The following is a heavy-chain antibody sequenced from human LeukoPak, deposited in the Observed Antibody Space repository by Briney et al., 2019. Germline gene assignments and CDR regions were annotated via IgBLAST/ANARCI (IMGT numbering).Heavy chain of an antibody. CDR3: AKFSRSTWAFDI. V-gene: IGHV3-9*03. Sequence: GGSLRLSCAASGFTFDDYAMHWVRQAPGKGLEWVSDISWNSGSIGYADSVKGRFTISRDNAKNSLYLQMNSLRAEDMALYYCAKFSRSTWAFDIWGQGTMVTVSS. CDR1: GFTFDDYA. J-gene: IGHJ3*02. CDR2: ISWNSGSI.